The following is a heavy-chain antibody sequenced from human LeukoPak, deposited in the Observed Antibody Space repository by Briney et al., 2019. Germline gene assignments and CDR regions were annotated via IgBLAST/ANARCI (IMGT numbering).Heavy chain of an antibody. J-gene: IGHJ6*03. V-gene: IGHV4-59*01. D-gene: IGHD2-2*01. CDR1: GGAITNYY. CDR3: ARAPAGQPYYYMDV. CDR2: MYYSGST. Sequence: PSETLSLTCTVSGGAITNYYWSWLRQPPGKGLEWIGYMYYSGSTNYNPPLKSRVTMSVDTSNNQISLKMTSLTAADTAVYYCARAPAGQPYYYMDVWGKGTTVTVSS.